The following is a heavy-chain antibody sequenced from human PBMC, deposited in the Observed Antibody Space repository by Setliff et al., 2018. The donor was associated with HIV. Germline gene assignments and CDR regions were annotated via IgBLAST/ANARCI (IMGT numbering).Heavy chain of an antibody. Sequence: PSETLSLTCSVFADSVTSYSWEWIRQPPGRRLEWIGSVSTTDGATYNPSLQSRVSMSVDPSKKQVSLHLTSVTAADTAVYYCSRGSAAGTGLPPRDSWGQGILVTVSS. D-gene: IGHD1-1*01. V-gene: IGHV4-4*08. J-gene: IGHJ5*01. CDR2: VSTTDGA. CDR3: SRGSAAGTGLPPRDS. CDR1: ADSVTSYS.